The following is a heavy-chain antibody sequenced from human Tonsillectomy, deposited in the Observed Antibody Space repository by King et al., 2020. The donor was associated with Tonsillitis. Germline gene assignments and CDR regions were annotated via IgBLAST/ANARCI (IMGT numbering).Heavy chain of an antibody. V-gene: IGHV3-23*04. CDR1: GFTFSSYA. Sequence: VQLVESGGGLVQPGGSLRLSCAASGFTFSSYAMSWVRQAPGKGLEWVAAISGSGGSTYYADAVKGRFNISRDNSKNTMYLQMHSLRAEDTAVYYCAKAWVRGVREKFDFWGQGTLVTVSS. CDR3: AKAWVRGVREKFDF. J-gene: IGHJ4*02. D-gene: IGHD3-10*01. CDR2: ISGSGGST.